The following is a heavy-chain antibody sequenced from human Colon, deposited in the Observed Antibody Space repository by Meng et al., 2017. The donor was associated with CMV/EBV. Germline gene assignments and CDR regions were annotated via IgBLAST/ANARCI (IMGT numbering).Heavy chain of an antibody. CDR3: AKDGRYYDFWSGYYNGMDV. D-gene: IGHD3-3*01. V-gene: IGHV3-21*04. J-gene: IGHJ6*02. CDR2: ISSSSSYI. CDR1: GFTFSSYS. Sequence: GESLKISCAASGFTFSSYSMNWVRQAPGKGLEWVSSISSSSSYIYYADSVKGRFTISRDNAKNSLYLQMNSLRAEDTAVYYCAKDGRYYDFWSGYYNGMDVWGQGTTVTVSS.